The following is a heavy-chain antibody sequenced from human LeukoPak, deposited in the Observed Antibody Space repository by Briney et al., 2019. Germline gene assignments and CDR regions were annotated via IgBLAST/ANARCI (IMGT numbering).Heavy chain of an antibody. CDR3: ARGPLFPPDSSANTWGDYFDY. CDR1: GYTFTSYD. Sequence: ASVKVSCKASGYTFTSYDINWVRQATGQGLEWMGWMNPNSGNTGYAQKFQGRVTMTRNTSIRTAYMALSSLRSEDTAVYYCARGPLFPPDSSANTWGDYFDYWGQGTLVTVSS. J-gene: IGHJ4*02. D-gene: IGHD3-22*01. CDR2: MNPNSGNT. V-gene: IGHV1-8*01.